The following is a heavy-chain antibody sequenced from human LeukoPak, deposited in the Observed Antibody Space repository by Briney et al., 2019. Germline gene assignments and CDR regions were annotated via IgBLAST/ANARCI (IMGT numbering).Heavy chain of an antibody. CDR1: GGTFSSYA. J-gene: IGHJ4*02. D-gene: IGHD3-9*01. Sequence: GASVKVSCKASGGTFSSYAISWVRQAPGQGLEWMGGIIPIFGTANYAQKFQGRVTITADESTSTAYMELSSLRSDDTAVYYCAREDDILYYFDYWGQGTLVTVSS. CDR3: AREDDILYYFDY. V-gene: IGHV1-69*13. CDR2: IIPIFGTA.